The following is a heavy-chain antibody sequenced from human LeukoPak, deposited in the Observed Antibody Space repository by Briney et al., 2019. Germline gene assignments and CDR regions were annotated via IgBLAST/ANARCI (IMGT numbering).Heavy chain of an antibody. J-gene: IGHJ3*02. V-gene: IGHV4-61*02. Sequence: SETLSLTCTVSGDSISSGDYYWSWIRQPAGTGLEWIGRISSSGSTNYNPSLKSRVTISVDTSKNQFSLKLSSVTAADTAVYFCARGPYSYDSSGAFDIWGQGTMVTVSS. D-gene: IGHD3-22*01. CDR2: ISSSGST. CDR1: GDSISSGDYY. CDR3: ARGPYSYDSSGAFDI.